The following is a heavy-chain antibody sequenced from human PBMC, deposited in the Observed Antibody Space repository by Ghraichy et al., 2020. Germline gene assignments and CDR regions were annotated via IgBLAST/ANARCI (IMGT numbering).Heavy chain of an antibody. J-gene: IGHJ4*02. V-gene: IGHV4-39*07. D-gene: IGHD3-10*01. Sequence: SQTLSLTCTVSGGSISSSSYYWGRIRQPPGKGLEWIGSIYYSGSTYYNPSLKSRVTISVDTSKNQFSLKLSSVTAADTAVYYCARDRPYYYGSGSYELPFDYWGQGTLVTVSS. CDR3: ARDRPYYYGSGSYELPFDY. CDR1: GGSISSSSYY. CDR2: IYYSGST.